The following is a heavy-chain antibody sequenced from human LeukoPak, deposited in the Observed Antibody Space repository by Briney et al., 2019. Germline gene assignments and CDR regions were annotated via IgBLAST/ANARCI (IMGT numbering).Heavy chain of an antibody. J-gene: IGHJ4*02. Sequence: GGSLRLSCAASGFTFSSYAMSWVRQAPGKGLEWVSVITNSGDNTYYADSVKGRFTISRDNSKNTLYLQINSLRAEDTAIYYCAKAPMEDSWYIHFDYWGQGTLVTVSS. CDR1: GFTFSSYA. V-gene: IGHV3-23*01. CDR2: ITNSGDNT. D-gene: IGHD6-13*01. CDR3: AKAPMEDSWYIHFDY.